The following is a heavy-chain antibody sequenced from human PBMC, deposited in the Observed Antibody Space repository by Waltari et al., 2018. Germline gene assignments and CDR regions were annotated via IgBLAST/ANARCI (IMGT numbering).Heavy chain of an antibody. J-gene: IGHJ4*02. Sequence: EVQLVESGGGLVQPGGSLRLSCAASGFTFSNYWMTWVRQAPGKGLGWVANIKQDGSEKYYVASVKGRFTISRDNARNSLFLQMDSLRAEDTAVYYCARLAVWVAQEDFWGQGTLVTVSS. CDR3: ARLAVWVAQEDF. V-gene: IGHV3-7*01. CDR1: GFTFSNYW. D-gene: IGHD1-26*01. CDR2: IKQDGSEK.